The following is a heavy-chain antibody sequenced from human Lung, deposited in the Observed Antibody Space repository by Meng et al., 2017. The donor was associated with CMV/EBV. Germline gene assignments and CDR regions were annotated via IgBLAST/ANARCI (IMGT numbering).Heavy chain of an antibody. J-gene: IGHJ3*02. V-gene: IGHV1-69*05. Sequence: SVKVSCKASGGTFSSYAISWVRQAPGQGLEWMGGIIPIFGTANYAQKFQGRVTITTDESTSTAYMELSSLRSEDTAMYYCASRVEVNGAFDIWGQGTMVTVSS. D-gene: IGHD2-8*01. CDR1: GGTFSSYA. CDR2: IIPIFGTA. CDR3: ASRVEVNGAFDI.